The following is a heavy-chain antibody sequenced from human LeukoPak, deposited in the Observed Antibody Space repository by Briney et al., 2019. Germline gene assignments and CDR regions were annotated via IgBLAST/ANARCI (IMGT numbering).Heavy chain of an antibody. CDR1: GFTVSSNY. Sequence: PGGSLRLSCAASGFTVSSNYMSWVRQAPGKGLEWVSVIYSGGSTYYADSVQGRFTISRDNSKNTLYLQINSLRIEDTAAYYCAREIHYGEPDYWGQGTLVTVS. V-gene: IGHV3-53*01. D-gene: IGHD4-17*01. CDR3: AREIHYGEPDY. J-gene: IGHJ4*02. CDR2: IYSGGST.